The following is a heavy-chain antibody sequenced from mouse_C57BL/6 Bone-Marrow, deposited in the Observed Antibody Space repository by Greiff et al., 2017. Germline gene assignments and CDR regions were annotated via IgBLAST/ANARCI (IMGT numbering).Heavy chain of an antibody. CDR1: GFNIKDDY. CDR3: TALGFAY. J-gene: IGHJ3*01. Sequence: VQLKQSGAELVRPGASVKLSCTASGFNIKDDYMHWVKQRPEPGLEWIGWIDPENGDTEYASKFQGKATITADTSSNTDYMQLSSLTSEDTAVYYCTALGFAYWGQGTLVTVSA. CDR2: IDPENGDT. V-gene: IGHV14-4*01.